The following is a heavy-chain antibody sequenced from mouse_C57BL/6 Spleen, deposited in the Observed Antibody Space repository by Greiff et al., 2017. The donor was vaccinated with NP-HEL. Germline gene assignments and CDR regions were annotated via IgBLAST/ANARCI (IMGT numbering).Heavy chain of an antibody. D-gene: IGHD1-1*01. CDR2: INPSSGYT. J-gene: IGHJ4*01. CDR3: ANYYGSSYYAMDY. Sequence: VQLQESGAELAKPGASVKLSCKASGYTFTSYWMHWVKQRPGQGLEWIGYINPSSGYTTYNQKFKDKATLTADKSSSTAYMQLSSLTYEDSAVYYCANYYGSSYYAMDYWGQGTSVTVSS. V-gene: IGHV1-7*01. CDR1: GYTFTSYW.